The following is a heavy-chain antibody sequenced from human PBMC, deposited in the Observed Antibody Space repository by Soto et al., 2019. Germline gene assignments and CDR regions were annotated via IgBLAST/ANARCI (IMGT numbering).Heavy chain of an antibody. CDR3: ERHPGFVGDYGGVSAFDI. Sequence: SETLSLTCTFSGGSISSYYWSWIRQPPGKGLEWIGCIYYSGSTNYNPSLKSRVTISVDTSKNQFSLKLSSVTAADTAVYYCERHPGFVGDYGGVSAFDIWGQGTMVTVSS. J-gene: IGHJ3*02. CDR2: IYYSGST. CDR1: GGSISSYY. V-gene: IGHV4-59*08. D-gene: IGHD4-17*01.